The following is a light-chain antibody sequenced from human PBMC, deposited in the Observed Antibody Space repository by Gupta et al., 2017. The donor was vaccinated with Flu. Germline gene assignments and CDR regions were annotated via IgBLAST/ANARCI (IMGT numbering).Light chain of an antibody. J-gene: IGKJ5*01. CDR1: ENINSY. CDR3: QQANSFPIT. CDR2: AAS. Sequence: GDRITISCRASENINSYLEWYQQKPGKAPNLLIYAASHLRSGVPSRFSGSGSGTDFTLTISSLQPEDFATYYCQQANSFPITFGQGTRLEIK. V-gene: IGKV1D-12*01.